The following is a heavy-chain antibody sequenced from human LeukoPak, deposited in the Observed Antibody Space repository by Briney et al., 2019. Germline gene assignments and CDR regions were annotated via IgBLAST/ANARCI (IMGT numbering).Heavy chain of an antibody. J-gene: IGHJ6*03. CDR1: GDSMSSYY. CDR2: ISYSGST. V-gene: IGHV4-59*12. D-gene: IGHD3-22*01. CDR3: ARDRFDDSNGYYYHYYYYMDV. Sequence: PSETLSLTCTVSGDSMSSYYWSWIRQPPGKGLEWIAYISYSGSTKYNPSLQNRVTISVDKSKNQFSLKLSSVTAADTAVYYCARDRFDDSNGYYYHYYYYMDVWGKGTTVTVSS.